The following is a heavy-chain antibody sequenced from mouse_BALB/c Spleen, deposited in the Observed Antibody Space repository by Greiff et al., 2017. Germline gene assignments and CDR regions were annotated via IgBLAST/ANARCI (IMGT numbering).Heavy chain of an antibody. V-gene: IGHV2-2*02. CDR3: ARNRDYGSSPWFAY. D-gene: IGHD1-1*01. CDR1: GFSLTSYG. J-gene: IGHJ3*01. CDR2: IWSGGST. Sequence: VKLMESGPGLVQPSQSLSITCTVSGFSLTSYGVHWVRQSPGKGLEWLGVIWSGGSTDYNAAFISRLSISKDNSKSQVFFKMNSLQANDTAIYYCARNRDYGSSPWFAYWGQGTLVTVSA.